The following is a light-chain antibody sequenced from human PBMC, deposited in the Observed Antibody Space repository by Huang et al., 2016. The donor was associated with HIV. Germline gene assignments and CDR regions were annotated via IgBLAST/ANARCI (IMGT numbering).Light chain of an antibody. CDR3: QQADSFPLT. V-gene: IGKV1D-12*01. Sequence: DIQMTQSPSSVSASVGDRVTITCRASQGINSWLVWYQQKPGKAPKLLMFAESSLQNGVPSRFRGSGSGTDFTLTISSLQPEDLGTYYCQQADSFPLTFGGGTKVEIK. CDR2: AES. J-gene: IGKJ4*01. CDR1: QGINSW.